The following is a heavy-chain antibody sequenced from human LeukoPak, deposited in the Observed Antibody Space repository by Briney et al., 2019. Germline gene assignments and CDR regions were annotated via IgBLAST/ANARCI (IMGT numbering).Heavy chain of an antibody. J-gene: IGHJ6*03. V-gene: IGHV4-59*04. Sequence: SETLSLTCNVSGASMSNYYWVWIRQPPGKGLEWIGSIYHSGTTYSGSTYYNPSLKSRVTISLDTSKNQFSLKLSSVTAADTAVYYCAGVNSLGITISHGGVHYYMDVWGKGTTVTISS. CDR1: GASMSNYY. CDR3: AGVNSLGITISHGGVHYYMDV. D-gene: IGHD3-10*01. CDR2: IYHSGTTYSGST.